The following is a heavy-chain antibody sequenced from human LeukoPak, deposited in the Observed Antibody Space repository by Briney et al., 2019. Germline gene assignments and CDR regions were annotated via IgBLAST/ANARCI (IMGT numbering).Heavy chain of an antibody. CDR2: IRSKADGGTT. CDR3: TTLRARSDY. D-gene: IGHD3-3*01. CDR1: GFTFSSFW. Sequence: GGSLRLSCTASGFTFSSFWMSWVRQAPGKGLEWVGRIRSKADGGTTEYGAPVKGRFTISRDDSKDTLYLQMNSLKTEDTALYYCTTLRARSDYWVQGTLVTVSS. V-gene: IGHV3-15*01. J-gene: IGHJ4*02.